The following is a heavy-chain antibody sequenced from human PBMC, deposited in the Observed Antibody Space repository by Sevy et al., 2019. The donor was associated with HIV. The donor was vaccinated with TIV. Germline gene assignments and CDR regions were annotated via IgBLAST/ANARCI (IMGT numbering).Heavy chain of an antibody. CDR2: ISKDGTNK. Sequence: GGSLRLSCSASGFNISPYALHWVRQTPGKGLQWLAVISKDGTNKDYADFVKGRFSLSGDNSKNTLYLQMSNLRAEDTAVYYCAKEGYYYDSHSADWFDPWGQGTLVTVSS. D-gene: IGHD3-22*01. J-gene: IGHJ5*02. CDR3: AKEGYYYDSHSADWFDP. V-gene: IGHV3-30*04. CDR1: GFNISPYA.